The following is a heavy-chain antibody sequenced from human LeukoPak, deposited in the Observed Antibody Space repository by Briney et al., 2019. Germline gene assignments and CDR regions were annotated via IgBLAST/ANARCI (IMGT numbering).Heavy chain of an antibody. V-gene: IGHV3-74*01. CDR2: INADGSSA. D-gene: IGHD2-2*01. Sequence: GGSLRLSCAASGFTFSSYAMHWVRQAPGKGLVWVSRINADGSSASYADSVKGRFTISRDNAKNTLYLQMNSLRAEDTAMYYCARDYGRTRDYGMDVWGQGTTVTVSS. CDR1: GFTFSSYA. CDR3: ARDYGRTRDYGMDV. J-gene: IGHJ6*02.